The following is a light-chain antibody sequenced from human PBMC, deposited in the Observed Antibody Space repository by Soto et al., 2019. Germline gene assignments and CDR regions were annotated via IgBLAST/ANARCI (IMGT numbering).Light chain of an antibody. J-gene: IGKJ1*01. Sequence: ETVLTQSPVTLSLSPGERATLSCRASQSVGSSLGWYQQKPGQPPRLLIYDASNRATGVPARCSGSGSGREFTLTIRSLEHEDSAVYYCQQRYFRPLTFGQGTKVEIK. CDR3: QQRYFRPLT. CDR1: QSVGSS. V-gene: IGKV3-11*02. CDR2: DAS.